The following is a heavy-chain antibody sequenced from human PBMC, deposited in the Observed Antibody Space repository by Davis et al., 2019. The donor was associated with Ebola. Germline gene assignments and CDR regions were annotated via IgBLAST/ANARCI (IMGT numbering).Heavy chain of an antibody. Sequence: GESLKISCVASEFTFSNYGMTWVRQAPGKGLEWVSNINGRADFTSYSASVRGRFTISRDNSKNILFLQMDGLRADDTATYYCWKDPNWGSGYWGQGALVTVSS. CDR3: WKDPNWGSGY. J-gene: IGHJ4*02. V-gene: IGHV3-23*01. D-gene: IGHD7-27*01. CDR1: EFTFSNYG. CDR2: INGRADFT.